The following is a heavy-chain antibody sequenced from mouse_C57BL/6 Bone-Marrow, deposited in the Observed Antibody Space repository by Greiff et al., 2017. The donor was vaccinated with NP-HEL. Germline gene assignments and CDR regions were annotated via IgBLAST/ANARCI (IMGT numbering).Heavy chain of an antibody. CDR1: GFTFSSYA. Sequence: EVMLVESGGGLVKPGGSLKLSCAASGFTFSSYAMSWVRQTPEKRLEWVASISSGGSTYYPDSVKGRFTISRDNARNILYLQMSSLRSEDTAMYYCARGRDYNYFDYWGQGTTLTVSS. CDR2: ISSGGST. CDR3: ARGRDYNYFDY. J-gene: IGHJ2*01. V-gene: IGHV5-6-5*01. D-gene: IGHD2-4*01.